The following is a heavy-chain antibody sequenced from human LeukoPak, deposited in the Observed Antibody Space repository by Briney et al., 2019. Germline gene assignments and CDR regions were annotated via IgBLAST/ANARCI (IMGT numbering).Heavy chain of an antibody. CDR3: ARETVLLWSGELWGFDY. CDR2: IYYSGST. CDR1: GGSISSSSYY. Sequence: SETLSLTCTVSGGSISSSSYYWGWIRQPPGKGLEWIGSIYYSGSTYYNPSLKSRVTISVDTSKNQFSLKLSSVTAADTAVYYCARETVLLWSGELWGFDYWGQGTLVTVSS. D-gene: IGHD3-10*01. J-gene: IGHJ4*02. V-gene: IGHV4-39*07.